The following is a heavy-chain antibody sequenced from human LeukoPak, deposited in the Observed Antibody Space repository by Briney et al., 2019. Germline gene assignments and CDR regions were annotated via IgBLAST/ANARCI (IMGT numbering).Heavy chain of an antibody. CDR3: ARGEEWLADY. J-gene: IGHJ4*02. V-gene: IGHV3-48*01. CDR2: ISSSSSTI. CDR1: GFTFSSYS. D-gene: IGHD3-3*01. Sequence: GGSLRLSCAASGFTFSSYSMYWVRQAPGKGLEWVSYISSSSSTIYYADSVKGRFTISRDNAKNSLYLQLNSLRAEDTAVYYCARGEEWLADYWGQGTLVTVSS.